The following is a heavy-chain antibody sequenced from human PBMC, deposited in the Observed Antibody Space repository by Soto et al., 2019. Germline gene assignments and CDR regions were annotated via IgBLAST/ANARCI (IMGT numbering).Heavy chain of an antibody. V-gene: IGHV4-59*02. D-gene: IGHD6-13*01. J-gene: IGHJ6*02. Sequence: QTLSLTCTVSGGSVSGYYWSWIRQPPGRGLEWIGYIYYSGSTNYNPSLKSRVTISVDTSNNQFSLKLSSVTAADTAVYYCARVSIAAAGWDYYYGMDVWGQGTTVTVSS. CDR3: ARVSIAAAGWDYYYGMDV. CDR2: IYYSGST. CDR1: GGSVSGYY.